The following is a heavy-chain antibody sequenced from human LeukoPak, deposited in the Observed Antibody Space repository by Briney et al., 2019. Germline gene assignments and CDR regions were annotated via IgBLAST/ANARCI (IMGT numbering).Heavy chain of an antibody. V-gene: IGHV3-23*01. CDR2: ISGSGGST. CDR3: AKEPPYSSSWGTFDY. CDR1: GFTFSSYA. D-gene: IGHD6-13*01. J-gene: IGHJ4*02. Sequence: GGSLRLSCAASGFTFSSYAMRWVRQAPGKGLEWVSAISGSGGSTYYADSVKGRFTISRGNSKNTLYLQMNSLRAEDTAVYYCAKEPPYSSSWGTFDYWGQGTLVTVSS.